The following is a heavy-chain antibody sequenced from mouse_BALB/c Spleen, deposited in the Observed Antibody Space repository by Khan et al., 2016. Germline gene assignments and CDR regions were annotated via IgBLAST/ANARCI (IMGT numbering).Heavy chain of an antibody. J-gene: IGHJ4*01. D-gene: IGHD2-1*01. CDR1: RFTFISYV. CDR3: ARSGNLAMDY. CDR2: INPFNDGT. Sequence: VQLQQSGPELVKPGASVKMSCKASRFTFISYVMHWVKQKPGQGLEWIGYINPFNDGTNYNENFKGKATLTSDKSSSTAYMDLSSLTSEDSAVYYCARSGNLAMDYWGQGTSVTVSS. V-gene: IGHV1S136*01.